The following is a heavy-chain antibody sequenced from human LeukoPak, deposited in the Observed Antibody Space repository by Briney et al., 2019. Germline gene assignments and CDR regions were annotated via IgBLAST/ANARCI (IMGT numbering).Heavy chain of an antibody. CDR3: AREGYDSPAFDI. V-gene: IGHV3-21*01. CDR2: ISSSSSYI. CDR1: GFTFSTYW. J-gene: IGHJ3*02. Sequence: GGSLRLSCVASGFTFSTYWMSWVRQAPGKGLEWVSSISSSSSYIYYADSVKGRFTISRDNAKNSLYLQMNSLRAEDTAVYYCAREGYDSPAFDIWGQGTMVTVSS. D-gene: IGHD3-22*01.